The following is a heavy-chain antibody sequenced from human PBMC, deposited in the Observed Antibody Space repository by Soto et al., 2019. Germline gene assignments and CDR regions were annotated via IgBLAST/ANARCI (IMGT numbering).Heavy chain of an antibody. D-gene: IGHD3-22*01. CDR2: IYYSGST. CDR3: ARDYYYDSSGYYGEARGMDV. J-gene: IGHJ6*02. V-gene: IGHV4-31*03. CDR1: GGSISSGGCY. Sequence: PSEILSLTCTVSGGSISSGGCYWSWIRQHPGKGLEWIGYIYYSGSTYYNPSLKSRVTISVDTSKNQFSLKLSSVTAADTAVYYCARDYYYDSSGYYGEARGMDVWGQGTTVTVSS.